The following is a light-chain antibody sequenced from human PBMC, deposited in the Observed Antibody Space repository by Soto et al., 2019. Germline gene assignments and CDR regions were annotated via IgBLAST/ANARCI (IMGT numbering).Light chain of an antibody. Sequence: QSALTQPASVSGSPGQSITISCTGTSSDVGSYNLVSWYQQHPGKAPKLMIYEGSKRPSGVSNRFSGSKSGNTASLTISGLQAEDEADYYCSSYISSSTLDVFGTGTKLTVL. J-gene: IGLJ1*01. CDR3: SSYISSSTLDV. CDR1: SSDVGSYNL. V-gene: IGLV2-14*02. CDR2: EGS.